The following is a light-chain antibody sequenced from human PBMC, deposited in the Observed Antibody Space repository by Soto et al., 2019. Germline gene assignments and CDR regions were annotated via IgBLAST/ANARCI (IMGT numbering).Light chain of an antibody. V-gene: IGKV3-20*01. CDR2: GAS. CDR3: QQYGSSRT. Sequence: EIVLTQSPGSLSLSLGERATLSCRASQSVDSAFFAWYQQKPGQPPRLLMYGASRRATGIPDRFSGSGSGTDFTLSISRLEAEDFAVYYCQQYGSSRTFAQGTKVEI. J-gene: IGKJ1*01. CDR1: QSVDSAF.